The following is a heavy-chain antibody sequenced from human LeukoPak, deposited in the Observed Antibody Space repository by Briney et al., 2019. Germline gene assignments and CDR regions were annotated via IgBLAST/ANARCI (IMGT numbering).Heavy chain of an antibody. CDR3: ASGRAVAGSWFDP. Sequence: GGSLRLSCAASGFTFSDYYMSWIRQAPGKGLEWVSYISSSSSYTNYADSVKGRFTISRDNAKNSLYLQMNSLRAEDTAVYYCASGRAVAGSWFDPWGQGTLVTVSS. J-gene: IGHJ5*02. D-gene: IGHD6-19*01. V-gene: IGHV3-11*06. CDR1: GFTFSDYY. CDR2: ISSSSSYT.